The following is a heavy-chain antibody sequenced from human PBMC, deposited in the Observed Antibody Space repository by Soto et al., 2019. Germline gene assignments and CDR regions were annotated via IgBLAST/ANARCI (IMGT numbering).Heavy chain of an antibody. D-gene: IGHD1-26*01. CDR1: GFAFRTYA. CDR2: ISGSGDNT. V-gene: IGHV3-23*01. CDR3: GKDLKLGGGTIIDQ. Sequence: EVQLLQSGGGLVQPGGSLRLSCAASGFAFRTYALSWVRQAPGKGLESVSAISGSGDNTYYADPVKGRFTISRDNSENPLHLQMNSLRPEDTAIYYCGKDLKLGGGTIIDQWGQGTLVTVSS. J-gene: IGHJ4*02.